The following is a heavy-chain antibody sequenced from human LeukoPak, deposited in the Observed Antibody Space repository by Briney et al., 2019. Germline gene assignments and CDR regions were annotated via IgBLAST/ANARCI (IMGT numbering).Heavy chain of an antibody. CDR3: AGLIRPGWFDP. D-gene: IGHD1-14*01. J-gene: IGHJ5*02. CDR2: RYYSGST. CDR1: GGSISSSNYY. V-gene: IGHV4-39*01. Sequence: PSETLSLTCTVSGGSISSSNYYWGWIRQPPGTGLEWIESRYYSGSTYYNPSLKSRVTISVDTSKNQFSLKLSSVTAADTAVYYCAGLIRPGWFDPWGQGTLVTVSS.